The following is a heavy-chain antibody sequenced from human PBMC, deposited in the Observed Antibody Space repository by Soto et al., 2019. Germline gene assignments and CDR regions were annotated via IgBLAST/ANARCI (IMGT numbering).Heavy chain of an antibody. D-gene: IGHD2-8*01. CDR2: AHYTGIS. J-gene: IGHJ4*02. V-gene: IGHV4-39*01. CDR1: DDSISNGFYF. CDR3: ARRNPCTHGICYPPFDL. Sequence: PSETLSLTCIVSDDSISNGFYFWGWIRQSPERGLEWIGTAHYTGISDYNPSLQSRVAMSVDTSDNQFSLKLTSVTTTDSATYYCARRNPCTHGICYPPFDLWGQGIVVTVSS.